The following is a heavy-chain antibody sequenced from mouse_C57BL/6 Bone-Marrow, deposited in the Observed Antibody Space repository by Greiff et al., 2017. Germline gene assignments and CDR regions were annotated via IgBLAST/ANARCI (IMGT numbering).Heavy chain of an antibody. CDR2: FYPGSGSI. J-gene: IGHJ3*01. CDR1: GYTFTEYT. Sequence: QVQLQQSGAELVKPGASVKLSCKASGYTFTEYTIHWVKQRSGQGLEWIGWFYPGSGSIKYNEKFKDKATLTADKSSSTVYMELSRLTSEDSAVYFCARNEVYYYGSSYAGFAYWGQGTLVTVSA. CDR3: ARNEVYYYGSSYAGFAY. D-gene: IGHD1-1*01. V-gene: IGHV1-62-2*01.